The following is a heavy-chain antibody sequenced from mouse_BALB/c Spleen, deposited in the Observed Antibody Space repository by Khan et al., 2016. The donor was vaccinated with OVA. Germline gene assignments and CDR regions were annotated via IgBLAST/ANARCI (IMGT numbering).Heavy chain of an antibody. J-gene: IGHJ2*01. CDR1: GFSLTRHG. CDR2: IWAGGST. V-gene: IGHV2-9*02. CDR3: ARKREPDYFDY. Sequence: QVQLQESGPGLVAPSQCLSITCTVSGFSLTRHGIHWVRQPPGKGLEWLGIIWAGGSTTYNSALMSSLSITKDSSKSQVFLKMNRLQTDDTAIYYCARKREPDYFDYWGQGTTLTVSS.